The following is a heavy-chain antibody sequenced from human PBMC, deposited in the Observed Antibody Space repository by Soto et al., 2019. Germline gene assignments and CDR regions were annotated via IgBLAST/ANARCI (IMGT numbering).Heavy chain of an antibody. V-gene: IGHV1-69*01. Sequence: QVQLVQSGAEGKKPGSSVKVSCKDSGGTFSSYAISWVRQAPGQGLEWMGGIIPIFGTANYEQKFQGRVTITADESPSTAYMELSSLRSEDTAVYYCARSGHIVVVVAERAEVWFDPWGQGTLVTVSS. CDR2: IIPIFGTA. J-gene: IGHJ5*02. CDR3: ARSGHIVVVVAERAEVWFDP. D-gene: IGHD2-15*01. CDR1: GGTFSSYA.